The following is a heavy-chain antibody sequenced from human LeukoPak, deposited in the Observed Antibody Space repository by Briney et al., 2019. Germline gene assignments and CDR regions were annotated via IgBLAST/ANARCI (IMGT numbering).Heavy chain of an antibody. V-gene: IGHV3-53*01. J-gene: IGHJ4*02. CDR1: GFTVRSNY. Sequence: GGSLRLSCAASGFTVRSNYMSWVRQAPGKGLEWVSIIYSGGSTYYADSVKDRFTISRDNSKNTLYLQMNSLRAEDTAVYYCARVMRGSYSFDYWGQGTLVTVSS. CDR2: IYSGGST. CDR3: ARVMRGSYSFDY. D-gene: IGHD1-26*01.